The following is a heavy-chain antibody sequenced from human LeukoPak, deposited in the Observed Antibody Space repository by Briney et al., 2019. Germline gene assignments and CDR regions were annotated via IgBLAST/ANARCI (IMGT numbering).Heavy chain of an antibody. J-gene: IGHJ5*02. Sequence: GGSLRLSRAASGFTFSSYAMHSVRQAPGKGVEGVAVISYDGSNKYYADSVKSRFPISRDNSKNTLYLEMNSLRAEDTAVYYCARQRLGYCSGGSCYSSHNWFDPWGQGTLVTVSS. D-gene: IGHD2-15*01. CDR2: ISYDGSNK. CDR1: GFTFSSYA. V-gene: IGHV3-30-3*01. CDR3: ARQRLGYCSGGSCYSSHNWFDP.